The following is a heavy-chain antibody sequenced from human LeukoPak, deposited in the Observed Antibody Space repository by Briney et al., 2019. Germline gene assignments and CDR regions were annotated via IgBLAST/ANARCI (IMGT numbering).Heavy chain of an antibody. CDR2: IYYSGGT. CDR1: GGSISSYY. V-gene: IGHV4-59*01. Sequence: SETLSLTCTVSGGSISSYYWSWIRQPPGKGLEWIGYIYYSGGTNYNPSLKSRVTISVDTSKNQFSLKLSSVTAADTAVYYCARGFLEWLPAYYWGQGTLVTVSS. J-gene: IGHJ4*02. D-gene: IGHD3-3*01. CDR3: ARGFLEWLPAYY.